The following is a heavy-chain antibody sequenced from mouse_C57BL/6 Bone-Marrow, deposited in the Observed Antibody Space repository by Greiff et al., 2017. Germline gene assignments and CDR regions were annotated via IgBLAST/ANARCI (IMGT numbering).Heavy chain of an antibody. CDR3: ARDWDALSYAMDY. CDR1: GFNFSSYA. D-gene: IGHD4-1*01. V-gene: IGHV5-4*01. J-gene: IGHJ4*01. Sequence: EVQLVESGGGLVKPGGSLKLSCAASGFNFSSYAMSWVRQTPEKRLEWVATISDGGSYTYYPDNVQGRFTISRDNAKDNLYLQMSHLKSEDTAMYYCARDWDALSYAMDYWGQGTSVTVSS. CDR2: ISDGGSYT.